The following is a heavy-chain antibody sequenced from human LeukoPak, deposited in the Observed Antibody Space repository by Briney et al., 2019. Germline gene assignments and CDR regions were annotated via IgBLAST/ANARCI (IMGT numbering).Heavy chain of an antibody. J-gene: IGHJ3*02. CDR3: AKDLQYCSSTSCPHDAFDI. Sequence: GRSLRLSCAASGFTFDDYAMHWVRQAPGKGLEWVSGISWNSGSIGYADSVKGRFTISRDNAKNSLYLQMNSLRAEDTALYYCAKDLQYCSSTSCPHDAFDIWGQGTVVTVSS. D-gene: IGHD2-2*01. CDR1: GFTFDDYA. V-gene: IGHV3-9*01. CDR2: ISWNSGSI.